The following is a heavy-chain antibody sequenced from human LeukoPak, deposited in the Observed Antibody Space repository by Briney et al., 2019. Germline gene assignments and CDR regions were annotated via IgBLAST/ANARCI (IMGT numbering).Heavy chain of an antibody. D-gene: IGHD1-14*01. CDR1: GGSFSGYY. V-gene: IGHV4-34*01. Sequence: SETLSLTCAVYGGSFSGYYWSWIRQPPGKGLEWIGEINHSGSTNYNPSLKSRVTVSVDTSKNQFSLTLSSVTAADTAVYYCARVRTYYFDYWGQGTLVTVSS. CDR2: INHSGST. J-gene: IGHJ4*02. CDR3: ARVRTYYFDY.